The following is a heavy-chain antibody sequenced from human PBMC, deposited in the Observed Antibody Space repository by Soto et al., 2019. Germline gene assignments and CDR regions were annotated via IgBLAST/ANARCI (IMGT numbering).Heavy chain of an antibody. Sequence: SLTRTVSGPSMGRYYSSWIRQSPGKGVEWIGYVADRESTNYSPSLRSRVTISLEASNSQFSLRLRSVTAADTAVYYCARFDYYGAGSYLFDYWGPGTLVIGSA. CDR1: GPSMGRYY. J-gene: IGHJ4*02. CDR2: VADREST. D-gene: IGHD3-10*01. CDR3: ARFDYYGAGSYLFDY. V-gene: IGHV4-59*01.